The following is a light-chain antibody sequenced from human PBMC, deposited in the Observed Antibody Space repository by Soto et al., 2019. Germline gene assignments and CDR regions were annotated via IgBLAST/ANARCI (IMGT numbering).Light chain of an antibody. V-gene: IGLV1-44*01. J-gene: IGLJ1*01. CDR2: SNN. Sequence: QSVLTQPPSASGTPGQRVTISCSGSSSNIGSNTVNWYQQLPGTAPKLLIYSNNQRPSGVPDRFSGSKSGTSASLAISGRESEDEADYYFAAWDVILNAYVFASGTKLTVL. CDR3: AAWDVILNAYV. CDR1: SSNIGSNT.